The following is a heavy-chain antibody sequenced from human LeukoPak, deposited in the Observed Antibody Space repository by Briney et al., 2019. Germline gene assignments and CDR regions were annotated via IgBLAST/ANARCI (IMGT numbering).Heavy chain of an antibody. J-gene: IGHJ4*02. V-gene: IGHV3-9*03. Sequence: GGSLRLSCAASGFTFDDYAMHWVRQAPGKGLEWVLGISWNSGSIGYADSVKGQFTISRDNAKNSLYLQMNSLRAEDMALYYCAKEGSWGGYYFDYWGQGTLVTVSS. D-gene: IGHD1-26*01. CDR2: ISWNSGSI. CDR1: GFTFDDYA. CDR3: AKEGSWGGYYFDY.